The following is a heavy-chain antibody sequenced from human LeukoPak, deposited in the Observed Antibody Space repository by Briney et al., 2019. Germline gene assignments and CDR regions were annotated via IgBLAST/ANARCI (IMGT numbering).Heavy chain of an antibody. J-gene: IGHJ4*02. V-gene: IGHV5-51*01. CDR3: ARAITGTDRLVDY. CDR1: GYSFTSYW. Sequence: PGESLKISCKGSGYSFTSYWIGWVRQLPGKGLEWMGIIYPGDSDTRYSPSFQGQVTISADKSISTVYLQWSSLKASDTAMYYCARAITGTDRLVDYWGQGTLVTVSS. CDR2: IYPGDSDT. D-gene: IGHD1-20*01.